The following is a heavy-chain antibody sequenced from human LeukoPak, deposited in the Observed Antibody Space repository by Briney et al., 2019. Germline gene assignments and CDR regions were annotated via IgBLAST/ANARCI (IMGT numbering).Heavy chain of an antibody. CDR2: INHSGST. Sequence: SETLSLACAVYGGSFSGYYWSWIRQPPGKGLEWLGEINHSGSTNYNPSLKSRVTISVDTCKNQFSLKLSSVTAADTAVYYCARGRGYSYGSFDYWGQGTLVTVSS. J-gene: IGHJ4*02. D-gene: IGHD5-18*01. CDR3: ARGRGYSYGSFDY. V-gene: IGHV4-34*01. CDR1: GGSFSGYY.